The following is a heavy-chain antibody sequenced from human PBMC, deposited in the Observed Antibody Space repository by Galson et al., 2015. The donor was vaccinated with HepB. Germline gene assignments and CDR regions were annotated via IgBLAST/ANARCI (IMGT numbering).Heavy chain of an antibody. J-gene: IGHJ4*02. D-gene: IGHD3-3*01. CDR2: IYSDGTT. CDR3: ARDWSDSDFHYDS. V-gene: IGHV4-4*07. CDR1: GGSVSDSY. Sequence: SETLSLTCTVSGGSVSDSYWGWIRQSAENGLEFIGQIYSDGTTNYNPSLRSRVTMSVDASKNHFSLILRSVTAADTAIHYCARDWSDSDFHYDSWGQGILVTVSS.